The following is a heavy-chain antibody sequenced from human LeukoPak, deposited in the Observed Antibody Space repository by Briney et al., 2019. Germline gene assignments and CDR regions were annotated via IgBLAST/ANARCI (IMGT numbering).Heavy chain of an antibody. J-gene: IGHJ4*02. CDR1: GGSFSGYY. V-gene: IGHV4-34*01. CDR3: ARSKYSSGCFDY. D-gene: IGHD6-19*01. Sequence: SETLSLTCAVYGGSFSGYYWSWIRQPPGKGLEWIGEINHSGSTNYNPSLKRRVTISVDTSKNQFSLKLSSVTAADTAVYYCARSKYSSGCFDYWGQGTLVTVSS. CDR2: INHSGST.